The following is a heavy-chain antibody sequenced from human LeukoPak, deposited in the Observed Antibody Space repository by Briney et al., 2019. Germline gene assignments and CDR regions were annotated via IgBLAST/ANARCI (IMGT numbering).Heavy chain of an antibody. V-gene: IGHV5-51*01. J-gene: IGHJ3*02. D-gene: IGHD6-13*01. CDR2: IYPGDSDT. CDR1: GYSFTSYW. Sequence: PGESLKISCKGSGYSFTSYWIGWVRQMPGKGLEWMGIIYPGDSDTRYSPSFQGQVTISADKSISTAYLQWSSLKASDTAMYYCARISIAAAANDAFDIWGQGTMVTVSS. CDR3: ARISIAAAANDAFDI.